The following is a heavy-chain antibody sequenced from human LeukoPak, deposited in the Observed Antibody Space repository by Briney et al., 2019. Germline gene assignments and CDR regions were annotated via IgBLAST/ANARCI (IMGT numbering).Heavy chain of an antibody. J-gene: IGHJ4*02. Sequence: SETLSLTCTVSGDSISSYYWSWIRQPPGKGLEWIGYIYYSGSTNYNPSLKSRVTISVDTSKNQFSLKLSSVTAADTAVYYCARGAYPLDYWGQGTLVTVSS. CDR2: IYYSGST. CDR3: ARGAYPLDY. V-gene: IGHV4-59*01. CDR1: GDSISSYY. D-gene: IGHD3-10*01.